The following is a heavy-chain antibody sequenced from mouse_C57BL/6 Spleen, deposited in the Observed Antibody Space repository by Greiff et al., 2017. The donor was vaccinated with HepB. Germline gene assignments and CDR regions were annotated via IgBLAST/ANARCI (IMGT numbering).Heavy chain of an antibody. Sequence: EVQGVESEGGLVQPGSSMKLSCTASGFTFSDYYMAWVRQVPEKGLEWVANINYDGSSTYYLDSLMSRFIISRDNAKNILYLQMSSLKSEDTATYDCARELFITTVVGAMDYWGQGTSVTVSS. CDR3: ARELFITTVVGAMDY. V-gene: IGHV5-16*01. CDR2: INYDGSST. J-gene: IGHJ4*01. D-gene: IGHD1-1*01. CDR1: GFTFSDYY.